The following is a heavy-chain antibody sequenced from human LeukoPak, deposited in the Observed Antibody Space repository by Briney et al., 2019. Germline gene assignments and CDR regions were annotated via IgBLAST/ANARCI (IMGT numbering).Heavy chain of an antibody. CDR2: IYYSGST. V-gene: IGHV4-39*07. CDR3: ARSRDDYVWGSYRHLIDY. J-gene: IGHJ4*02. CDR1: GGSFSSYY. Sequence: SETLSLTCAVYGGSFSSYYWGWIRQPPGKGLEWIGSIYYSGSTYYNPSLKSRVTISVDTSKNQFSLKLSSVTAADTAVYYCARSRDDYVWGSYRHLIDYWGQGTLVTVSS. D-gene: IGHD3-16*02.